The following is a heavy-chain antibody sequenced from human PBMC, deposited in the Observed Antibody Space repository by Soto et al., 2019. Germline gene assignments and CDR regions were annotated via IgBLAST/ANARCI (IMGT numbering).Heavy chain of an antibody. V-gene: IGHV3-23*01. CDR2: ISGSGGDT. CDR1: GFTFSSYA. D-gene: IGHD3-22*01. CDR3: AKDFSSGYYAFGF. J-gene: IGHJ4*02. Sequence: EVQLLESGGGLVQPGGSLRLSCAASGFTFSSYAMTWVRQAPGKGLEWVSSISGSGGDTYYADSVKGRFTISRDISKNILYQQMSSLRSEDAAVYYCAKDFSSGYYAFGFWGQGTLVTVSS.